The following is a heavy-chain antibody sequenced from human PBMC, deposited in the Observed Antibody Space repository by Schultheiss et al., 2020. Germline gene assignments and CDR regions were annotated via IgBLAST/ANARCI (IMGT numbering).Heavy chain of an antibody. V-gene: IGHV3-64*04. J-gene: IGHJ4*02. CDR2: ISSDGGNT. Sequence: GGSLRLSCSASRFTFSSYAIHWVRQAPGKGLEYVSGISSDGGNTYYADSVKGRCTISRDNSNNTLYLQMNSLRAEDTAVYYCAKEGYYDSSGYYDYWGQGTLVTVSS. D-gene: IGHD3-22*01. CDR1: RFTFSSYA. CDR3: AKEGYYDSSGYYDY.